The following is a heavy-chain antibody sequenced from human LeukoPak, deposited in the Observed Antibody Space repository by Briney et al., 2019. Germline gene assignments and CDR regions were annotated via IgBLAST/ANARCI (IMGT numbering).Heavy chain of an antibody. D-gene: IGHD2-2*01. CDR1: GFTFSGYW. CDR2: IKQDGSEI. Sequence: GGSLRLSCAASGFTFSGYWMSWVRQTPDKGLEWVATIKQDGSEIYYVDSVKGRFTISRDNAENSLYLQMNSLRADDTAVYYCARGGGSCSSTSCLPDYWGQGTLVTVSS. V-gene: IGHV3-7*01. CDR3: ARGGGSCSSTSCLPDY. J-gene: IGHJ4*02.